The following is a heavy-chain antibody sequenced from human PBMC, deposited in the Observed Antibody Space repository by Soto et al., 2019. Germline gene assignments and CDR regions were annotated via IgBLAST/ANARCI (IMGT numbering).Heavy chain of an antibody. CDR1: GGSISSSSYY. CDR3: ARLHPFRSAH. CDR2: IYYSGNT. V-gene: IGHV4-39*01. Sequence: SETLSLTCTVSGGSISSSSYYWGWIRQPPGKGLEWIGSIYYSGNTYYNPSLKSRVTISVDTSKNQFSLKLSSVTAADTAVYYCARLHPFRSAHWGQGSLVTVSS. J-gene: IGHJ4*02.